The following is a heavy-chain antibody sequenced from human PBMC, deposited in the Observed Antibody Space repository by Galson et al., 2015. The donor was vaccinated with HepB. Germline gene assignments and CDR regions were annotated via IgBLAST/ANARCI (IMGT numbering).Heavy chain of an antibody. Sequence: SVKVSCKASGYIFTSYGISWVRQAPGQGLEWMGWISAYNGNTNYAQKLQGRVTMTTDTSTSTAYMELRSLRSDDTAVYYCARHGYYDFWSGYSYYYYGMDVWGQGATVTVSS. CDR2: ISAYNGNT. CDR3: ARHGYYDFWSGYSYYYYGMDV. V-gene: IGHV1-18*04. J-gene: IGHJ6*02. CDR1: GYIFTSYG. D-gene: IGHD3-3*01.